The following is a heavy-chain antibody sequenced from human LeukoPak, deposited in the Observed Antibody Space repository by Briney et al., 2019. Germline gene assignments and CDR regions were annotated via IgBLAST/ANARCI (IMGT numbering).Heavy chain of an antibody. J-gene: IGHJ3*02. V-gene: IGHV1-18*01. CDR1: GYSFTSYG. Sequence: ASVKVSCKTSGYSFTSYGISWVRQAPGQGLEWMGWISGYNGNTNYAQKLQGRVTMTTDTSTSTAYMELRSLKSDDTAVYYCASLKNYYDSSGYLVTDAFDIWGQGTMVTVSS. CDR2: ISGYNGNT. CDR3: ASLKNYYDSSGYLVTDAFDI. D-gene: IGHD3-22*01.